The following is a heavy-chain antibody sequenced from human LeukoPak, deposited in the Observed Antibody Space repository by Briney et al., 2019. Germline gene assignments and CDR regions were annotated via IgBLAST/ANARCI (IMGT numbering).Heavy chain of an antibody. J-gene: IGHJ4*02. V-gene: IGHV1-69*13. Sequence: GASVKVSCKASGGTFSSYAISWVRQAPGQGLEWMGGIIPIFGTANYAQKFQGRVTITADESTSTAYMELSSLRPEDTAVYYCARDREYIGIFDYWGQGTLVTVSS. D-gene: IGHD2/OR15-2a*01. CDR3: ARDREYIGIFDY. CDR2: IIPIFGTA. CDR1: GGTFSSYA.